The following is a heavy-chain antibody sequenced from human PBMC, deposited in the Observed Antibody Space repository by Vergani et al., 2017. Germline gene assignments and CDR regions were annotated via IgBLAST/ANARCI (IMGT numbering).Heavy chain of an antibody. CDR3: TTTTVTTSIGNWFDP. D-gene: IGHD4-17*01. J-gene: IGHJ5*02. CDR1: GFTFSSYA. Sequence: EVQLLESGGGLVQPGGSLRLSCAASGFTFSSYAMSWVRQAPGKGRGWVSAISGSGGSTYYADSVKGRFTISRDNSKNTLYLQMHSLRAEDTAVYYCTTTTVTTSIGNWFDPWGQGTLVTVSS. CDR2: ISGSGGST. V-gene: IGHV3-23*01.